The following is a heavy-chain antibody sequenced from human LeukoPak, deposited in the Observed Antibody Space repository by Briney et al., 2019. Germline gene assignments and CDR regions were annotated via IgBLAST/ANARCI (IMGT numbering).Heavy chain of an antibody. CDR2: ITSSGETT. J-gene: IGHJ4*02. D-gene: IGHD3-22*01. V-gene: IGHV3-23*01. CDR1: KFPFTIYA. CDR3: SRDRPNYFGTDGHYYRRGGDY. Sequence: GGSLRLSCAASKFPFTIYAMGWVRQAPGKGLEWVSSITSSGETTYYAGSVKGRFTISRDNSKDAMYLQMNSLRAEDTAIYYCSRDRPNYFGTDGHYYRRGGDYWGQGTLVTVSS.